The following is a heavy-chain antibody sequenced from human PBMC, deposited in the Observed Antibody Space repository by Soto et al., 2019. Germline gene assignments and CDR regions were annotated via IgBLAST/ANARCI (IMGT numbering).Heavy chain of an antibody. D-gene: IGHD4-17*01. J-gene: IGHJ4*02. Sequence: EVQLVESGGGLVQPGGSLRLSCAASGFTFSSYWIHWVRQAPGKGLVWVSRIGSDGSPTRYADSVKGRFTISRDNAKNTLYLQMSSLRAEDTAVYYYASGRGYGDYFYVDCWGQGTRVTVSS. CDR3: ASGRGYGDYFYVDC. CDR2: IGSDGSPT. CDR1: GFTFSSYW. V-gene: IGHV3-74*01.